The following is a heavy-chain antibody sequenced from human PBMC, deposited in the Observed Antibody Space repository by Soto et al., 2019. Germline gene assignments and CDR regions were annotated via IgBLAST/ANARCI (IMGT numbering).Heavy chain of an antibody. V-gene: IGHV3-23*01. CDR2: ISGSGGST. Sequence: GGSLRLSCAASGFTFSSYAMSWVRQAPGKGLEWVSAISGSGGSTYYADSVKGRFTISRDNSKNTLYLQMNSLRAEETAVYYCAKDLDYDFWSGYSGRQYYYYGMDVWGQGTTVTVSS. CDR3: AKDLDYDFWSGYSGRQYYYYGMDV. D-gene: IGHD3-3*01. J-gene: IGHJ6*02. CDR1: GFTFSSYA.